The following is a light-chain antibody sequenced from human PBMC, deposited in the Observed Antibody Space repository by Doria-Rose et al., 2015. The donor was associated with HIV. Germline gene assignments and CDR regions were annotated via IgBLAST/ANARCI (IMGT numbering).Light chain of an antibody. CDR1: QSILYTSKNY. V-gene: IGKV4-1*01. CDR2: WAS. J-gene: IGKJ3*01. CDR3: QQYYDTPS. Sequence: DIQETQSPESLGLSLGERATLNCKSNQSILYTSKNYLDWYQQKPGQTPELLIYWASTRQSGVPARFSGSGSGTDFTLTISSLEAEDVAVYYCQQYYDTPSFGPGTTVEIK.